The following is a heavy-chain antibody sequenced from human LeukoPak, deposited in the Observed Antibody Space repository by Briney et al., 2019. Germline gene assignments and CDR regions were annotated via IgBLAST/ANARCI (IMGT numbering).Heavy chain of an antibody. V-gene: IGHV3-23*01. Sequence: GGSLRLSCAASGFTFSSYAMSWVRQAPGKGLEWVSAISGSGGSTYYADSVKGRFTISRDNSKNTLYLQMDSLRAEDTAVYYCAKGQYYYDSSGYYPEWGQGTLVTVSS. CDR1: GFTFSSYA. D-gene: IGHD3-22*01. J-gene: IGHJ4*02. CDR2: ISGSGGST. CDR3: AKGQYYYDSSGYYPE.